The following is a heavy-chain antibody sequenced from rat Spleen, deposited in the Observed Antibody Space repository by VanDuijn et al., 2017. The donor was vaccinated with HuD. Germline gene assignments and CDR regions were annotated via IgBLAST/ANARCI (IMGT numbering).Heavy chain of an antibody. Sequence: EVQLVESGGGLVQPGRSMKLSCAASGFIFSSFPMAWVRQAPTKRLEWVATISYDGSRTYYRDSVRGRFTISRDNAENTLSLQMDSLRSEDTAIYYCGRAATEGLDYGGQGVMVTVSS. CDR2: ISYDGSRT. CDR1: GFIFSSFP. J-gene: IGHJ2*01. D-gene: IGHD1-11*01. V-gene: IGHV5-29*01. CDR3: GRAATEGLDY.